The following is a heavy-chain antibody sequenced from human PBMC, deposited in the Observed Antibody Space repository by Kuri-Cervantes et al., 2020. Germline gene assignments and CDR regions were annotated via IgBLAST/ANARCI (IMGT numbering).Heavy chain of an antibody. Sequence: GESLKISCAASGFTFSSYAMHWVRQAPGKGLEWVSAISGSGGSKYYADSVKGRFTISRDNSKNTLYLQMNSLRAEDTAVYYCAKDPSYYYDSSGYYDYFDYWGQGTLVTVSS. J-gene: IGHJ4*02. CDR1: GFTFSSYA. CDR3: AKDPSYYYDSSGYYDYFDY. CDR2: ISGSGGSK. D-gene: IGHD3-22*01. V-gene: IGHV3-23*01.